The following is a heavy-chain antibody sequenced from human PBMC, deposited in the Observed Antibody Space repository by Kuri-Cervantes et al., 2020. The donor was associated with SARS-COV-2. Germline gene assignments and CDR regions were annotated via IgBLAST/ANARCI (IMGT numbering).Heavy chain of an antibody. D-gene: IGHD4-17*01. Sequence: SQTLSLTCAVSGGSISSGGYSWSWIRQPPGKGLEWIGYIYHSGSTYYNPSLKSRVTISVDRSKNQFSLKLSSVTAADTAVYYCARGGTTTGHDNDAFDIWGQGTMVTVSS. CDR3: ARGGTTTGHDNDAFDI. J-gene: IGHJ3*02. CDR1: GGSISSGGYS. CDR2: IYHSGST. V-gene: IGHV4-30-2*01.